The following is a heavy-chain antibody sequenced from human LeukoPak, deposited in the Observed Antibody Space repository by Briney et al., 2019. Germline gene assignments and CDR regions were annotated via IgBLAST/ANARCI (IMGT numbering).Heavy chain of an antibody. J-gene: IGHJ4*02. Sequence: PGGSLRLSCAASGFTFSSYGMHWVRQAPGKGLEWVAFIRYDGSNKYYADSVKGRFTISRDNSKNTLYLQMNSLRVEDTAVYYCAGPMGPAAIFGFDYWGQGILVTVSS. CDR3: AGPMGPAAIFGFDY. V-gene: IGHV3-30*02. CDR2: IRYDGSNK. D-gene: IGHD2-2*01. CDR1: GFTFSSYG.